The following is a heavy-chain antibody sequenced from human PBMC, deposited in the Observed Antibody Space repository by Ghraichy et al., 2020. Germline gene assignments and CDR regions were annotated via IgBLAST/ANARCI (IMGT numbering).Heavy chain of an antibody. V-gene: IGHV1-69*06. Sequence: SVKVSCKASGGTFSSYAISWVRQAPGQGLEWMGGIIPIFGTANYAQKFQGRVTITADKSTSTAYMELSSLRSEDTAVYYCAVDTAMVTLFHAFDIWGQGTMVTVSS. CDR3: AVDTAMVTLFHAFDI. CDR1: GGTFSSYA. D-gene: IGHD5-18*01. CDR2: IIPIFGTA. J-gene: IGHJ3*02.